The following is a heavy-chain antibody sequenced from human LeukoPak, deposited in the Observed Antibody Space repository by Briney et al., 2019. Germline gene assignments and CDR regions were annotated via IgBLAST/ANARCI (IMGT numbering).Heavy chain of an antibody. J-gene: IGHJ4*02. CDR1: GFTFSSYS. Sequence: GGSLRLSCAASGFTFSSYSMNWVRQAPGKGLEWVSSISSSSRDINYADSVKGRFTISRDNAWNSLYLQMNSLRAEDTAVYYCARDSDSSGHYYMDYFDYWGQGALVTVSS. CDR3: ARDSDSSGHYYMDYFDY. D-gene: IGHD3-22*01. CDR2: ISSSSRDI. V-gene: IGHV3-21*01.